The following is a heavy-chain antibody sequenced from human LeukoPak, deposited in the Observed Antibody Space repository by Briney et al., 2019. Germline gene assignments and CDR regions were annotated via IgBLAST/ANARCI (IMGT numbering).Heavy chain of an antibody. CDR1: GGTFSGYA. J-gene: IGHJ4*02. V-gene: IGHV1-69*06. Sequence: ASVKVSCKASGGTFSGYAITWVRQAPGQGLEWMGGIIPIFGTANYAQKFQGRVTITADKFTSTAYMELSSLRSDDTAVFYCARAGTGSYYDYFDYWGQGTLVTVSS. CDR2: IIPIFGTA. CDR3: ARAGTGSYYDYFDY. D-gene: IGHD1-26*01.